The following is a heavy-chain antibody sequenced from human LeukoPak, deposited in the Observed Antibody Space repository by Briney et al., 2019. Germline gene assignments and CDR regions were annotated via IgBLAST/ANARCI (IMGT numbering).Heavy chain of an antibody. D-gene: IGHD3-10*01. J-gene: IGHJ6*04. CDR2: IYYSGST. V-gene: IGHV4-59*01. CDR1: GGSISSYY. Sequence: SETLSLTCTVSGGSISSYYWSWVRQPPGKGLEWIGYIYYSGSTNYYPYPMSRVTISVATSNHHSSLKLNSVTAADAAVYYCASSPARTGNYSPLHYYYYGMDLWGKGTTVTVSS. CDR3: ASSPARTGNYSPLHYYYYGMDL.